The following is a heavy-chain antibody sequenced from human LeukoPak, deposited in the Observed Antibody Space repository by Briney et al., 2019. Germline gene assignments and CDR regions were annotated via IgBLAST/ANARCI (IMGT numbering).Heavy chain of an antibody. V-gene: IGHV4-59*01. CDR3: ARAVAGTSWFDP. CDR1: SGSISSYF. CDR2: IYYSGGT. D-gene: IGHD6-19*01. Sequence: SETLSLTCTVSSGSISSYFWSWIRQPPGKGLEWIGDIYYSGGTNYNPSLKSRVTISVDTSKNQFSLKLSSVAAADTAVYYCARAVAGTSWFDPWGQGTLVTVSS. J-gene: IGHJ5*02.